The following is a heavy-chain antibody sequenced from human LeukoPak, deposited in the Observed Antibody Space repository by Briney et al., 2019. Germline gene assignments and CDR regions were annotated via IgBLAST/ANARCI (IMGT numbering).Heavy chain of an antibody. V-gene: IGHV4-59*11. CDR2: IYYSGST. CDR3: ARETYYYDSSGSRIPYYFDY. J-gene: IGHJ4*02. D-gene: IGHD3-22*01. Sequence: PSETLSLTCTVSGGSISSHYWSWIRQPPGKGLEWIGYIYYSGSTNYNPSLKSRVTISVDTSKNQFSLKLSSVTAADTAVYYCARETYYYDSSGSRIPYYFDYWGQGTLVTVSS. CDR1: GGSISSHY.